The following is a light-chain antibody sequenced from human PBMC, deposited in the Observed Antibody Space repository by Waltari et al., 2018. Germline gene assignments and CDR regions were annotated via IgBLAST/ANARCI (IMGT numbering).Light chain of an antibody. V-gene: IGLV2-14*03. Sequence: QSALTQPASVSGSPGQSITISCTGTRSDVGGYNYVSWYQQHPGKAPKLMIYDVSNRPSGFSNRFSGSKSGKTASLTISGLQAEDEADYYCSSYTSSSTLVFGGGTKLTVL. CDR3: SSYTSSSTLV. CDR1: RSDVGGYNY. J-gene: IGLJ3*02. CDR2: DVS.